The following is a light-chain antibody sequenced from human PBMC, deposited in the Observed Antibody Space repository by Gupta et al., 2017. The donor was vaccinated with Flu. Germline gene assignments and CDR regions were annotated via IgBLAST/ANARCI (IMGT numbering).Light chain of an antibody. J-gene: IGKJ2*01. V-gene: IGKV3-15*01. CDR2: GAS. CDR1: QSVSNN. Sequence: EIVMTQSPATLAVSPGEGATLSCRASQSVSNNLAWYQQKPGQAPRLLIYGASTRATGIPARFSGSGSGTEFTLTSSSRQSEDFAVYYCQPDKNCNAFGQGTKLEIK. CDR3: QPDKNCNA.